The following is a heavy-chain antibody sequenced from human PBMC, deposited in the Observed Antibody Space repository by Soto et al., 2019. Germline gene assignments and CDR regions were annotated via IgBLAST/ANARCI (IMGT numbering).Heavy chain of an antibody. D-gene: IGHD6-6*01. J-gene: IGHJ6*03. V-gene: IGHV3-64*01. Sequence: GGSLRLSCAASGFTVSGKYMSWVRQAPGKGLEYVSGISSNGVGTYYANSVQGRFTISRDNSKNTVYLQMGSLRPEDMAVYYCARRARPDFYYMDVWGKGTTVTVSS. CDR3: ARRARPDFYYMDV. CDR2: ISSNGVGT. CDR1: GFTVSGKY.